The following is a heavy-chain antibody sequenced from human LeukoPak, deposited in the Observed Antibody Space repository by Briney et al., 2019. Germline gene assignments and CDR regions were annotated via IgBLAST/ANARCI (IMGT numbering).Heavy chain of an antibody. Sequence: PGGSLRLSRAASGFSVSGYWMHWVRQAPGKGQVWVSRINSDGTTTDYADSVKGRVTVSRDNGRNTVYLQMSSLRADDTAIYYCARVSPYRVARLGALDIWGQGTKVTVSS. CDR2: INSDGTTT. J-gene: IGHJ3*02. V-gene: IGHV3-74*01. CDR1: GFSVSGYW. CDR3: ARVSPYRVARLGALDI. D-gene: IGHD3-16*02.